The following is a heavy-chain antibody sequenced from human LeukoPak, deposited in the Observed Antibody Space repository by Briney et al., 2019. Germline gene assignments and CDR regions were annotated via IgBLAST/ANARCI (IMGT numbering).Heavy chain of an antibody. CDR3: ARDSPLTYYYDSSGYLGAFDI. CDR2: ISAYNGNT. D-gene: IGHD3-22*01. J-gene: IGHJ3*02. V-gene: IGHV1-18*01. Sequence: ASVKVSCKASGYTFTSYGISWVRQAPGQGLEWMGWISAYNGNTNYAQKLQGRVTMTTDTSTSTAYMELRSLRSDDTAVYYCARDSPLTYYYDSSGYLGAFDIWGQGTMVTVSS. CDR1: GYTFTSYG.